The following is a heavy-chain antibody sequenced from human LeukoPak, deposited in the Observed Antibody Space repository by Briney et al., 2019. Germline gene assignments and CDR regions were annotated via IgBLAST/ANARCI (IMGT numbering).Heavy chain of an antibody. CDR2: IYYGGST. Sequence: PSQTLSLTCTVSGGSFSSGGCCWSWIRQHPGKGLEWIGYIYYGGSTYYNPSLKNRVTISVNTSKNQFSLKLSSVTAADTAVYYCARDTMTTVTTFSGTYGFDIWGQGTMVTVSS. CDR1: GGSFSSGGCC. J-gene: IGHJ3*02. V-gene: IGHV4-31*03. D-gene: IGHD4-17*01. CDR3: ARDTMTTVTTFSGTYGFDI.